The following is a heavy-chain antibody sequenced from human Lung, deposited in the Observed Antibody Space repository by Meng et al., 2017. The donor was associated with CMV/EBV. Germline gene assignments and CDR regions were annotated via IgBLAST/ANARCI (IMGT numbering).Heavy chain of an antibody. CDR1: GYPFSTYT. CDR3: ARGGNFDP. CDR2: ISTNTGTP. J-gene: IGHJ5*02. Sequence: QVKVVQFGSELKKPGASVKVSCKASGYPFSTYTINWVRQAHGRGLEWMGWISTNTGTPTYTQGFTGRFVFSLDTSVSTAYLQISSLKAEDTAVYYCARGGNFDPWGQGTLVTVSS. V-gene: IGHV7-4-1*02. D-gene: IGHD2/OR15-2a*01.